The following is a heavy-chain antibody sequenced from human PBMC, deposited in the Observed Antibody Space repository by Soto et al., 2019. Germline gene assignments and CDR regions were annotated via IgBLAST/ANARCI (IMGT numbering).Heavy chain of an antibody. CDR1: GYTFTSYA. CDR3: ARYPIPTLGIAVAANWFDP. V-gene: IGHV1-3*01. J-gene: IGHJ5*02. CDR2: INAGNGNT. Sequence: GASVKVSCKASGYTFTSYAMHWVRQAPGQRLEWMGWINAGNGNTKYSQKFQGRVTITRDTSASTAYMELSSLRSEDTAVYYCARYPIPTLGIAVAANWFDPWGQGTLVTVSS. D-gene: IGHD6-19*01.